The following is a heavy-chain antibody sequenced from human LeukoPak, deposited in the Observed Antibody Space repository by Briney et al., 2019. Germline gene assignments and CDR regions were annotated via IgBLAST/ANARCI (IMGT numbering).Heavy chain of an antibody. J-gene: IGHJ5*02. Sequence: PGGSLRLSCAASGFTFSSYAMDWVRQAPGKGLEWVAVISYDGSNKYYADSVKGRFTISRDNSKNTLYLQMNSLRAEDTAVYYCARHYGPWGQGTLVTVSS. CDR1: GFTFSSYA. D-gene: IGHD3-16*01. CDR2: ISYDGSNK. CDR3: ARHYGP. V-gene: IGHV3-30*04.